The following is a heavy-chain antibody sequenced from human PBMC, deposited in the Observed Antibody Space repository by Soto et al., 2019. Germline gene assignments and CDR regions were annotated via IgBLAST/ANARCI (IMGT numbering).Heavy chain of an antibody. CDR2: ISSSSSYI. J-gene: IGHJ4*02. D-gene: IGHD3-3*01. CDR3: ARAGDTYYDFCSVYWGGSYYFDY. Sequence: EAQLVESGGGLVQPGGSLRLSCAASGFTFSSYSMNWVRQAPGKGLEWVSSISSSSSYIYYADSVKGRFTISRDNAKNSLYLQMNSLRAEDTAVYYCARAGDTYYDFCSVYWGGSYYFDYWGPGTLVTVSS. V-gene: IGHV3-21*01. CDR1: GFTFSSYS.